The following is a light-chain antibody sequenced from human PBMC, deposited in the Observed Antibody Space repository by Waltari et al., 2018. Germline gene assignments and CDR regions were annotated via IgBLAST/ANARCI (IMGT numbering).Light chain of an antibody. CDR1: QSVLYTSNNKNY. J-gene: IGKJ4*01. CDR3: QQHFTIPLT. Sequence: DIVLTQAPDSLAVSLGARATLPCDSRQSVLYTSNNKNYLTWYQQKPGQPPKLLISWASTRESGVPDRFSGSGSGTDFTLTISSLQAEDVAVYFCQQHFTIPLTFGGGTRVEIK. CDR2: WAS. V-gene: IGKV4-1*01.